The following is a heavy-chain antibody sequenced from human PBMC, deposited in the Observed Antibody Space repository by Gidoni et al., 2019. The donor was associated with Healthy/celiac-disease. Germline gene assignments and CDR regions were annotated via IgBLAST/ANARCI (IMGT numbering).Heavy chain of an antibody. V-gene: IGHV3-33*01. CDR2: IWYDGSNK. Sequence: QVQLVESGGGVVQPGRSLRLSCAAPGFTFSSYGMPWVRQVPGKGLEWGAVIWYDGSNKYYADSVKGRFTISRDNSKNTLYLQINSLRAEDTAVYYCARDQGRITMISGPYGMDVWGQGTTVTVSS. CDR1: GFTFSSYG. J-gene: IGHJ6*02. CDR3: ARDQGRITMISGPYGMDV. D-gene: IGHD3-22*01.